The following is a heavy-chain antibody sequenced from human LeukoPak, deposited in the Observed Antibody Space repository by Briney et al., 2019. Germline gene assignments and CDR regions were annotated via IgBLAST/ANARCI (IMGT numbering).Heavy chain of an antibody. Sequence: GGSLRLSCAASGFTFSSYAMSWVRQAPGKGLEWVSAISGSGGSTYYADSVKGRFTISRDNSKNTLYLQMNSLRAEDTAVYYCAKGGYCSSTSCYRVYYYYYGMDVWGQGTTVTVSS. V-gene: IGHV3-23*01. D-gene: IGHD2-2*02. J-gene: IGHJ6*02. CDR1: GFTFSSYA. CDR2: ISGSGGST. CDR3: AKGGYCSSTSCYRVYYYYYGMDV.